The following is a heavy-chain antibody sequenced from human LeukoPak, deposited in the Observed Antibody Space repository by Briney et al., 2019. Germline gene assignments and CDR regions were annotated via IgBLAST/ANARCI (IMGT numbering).Heavy chain of an antibody. Sequence: GASVKVSCKASGYTFTSYDINWVRQATGQGLEWMGWMNPNSGNTGYAQKFQGRVTMTRNTSISTAYMELRSLRSDDTAVYYCARARTFGQYDYEAFDIWGQGTMVTVSS. J-gene: IGHJ3*02. CDR1: GYTFTSYD. D-gene: IGHD4-17*01. CDR2: MNPNSGNT. V-gene: IGHV1-8*01. CDR3: ARARTFGQYDYEAFDI.